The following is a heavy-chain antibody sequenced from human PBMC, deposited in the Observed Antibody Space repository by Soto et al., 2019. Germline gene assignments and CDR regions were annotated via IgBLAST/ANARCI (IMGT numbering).Heavy chain of an antibody. D-gene: IGHD3-3*01. CDR3: VRPFTGDFHGMDV. J-gene: IGHJ6*02. Sequence: HLQLRESGPGLVKPSATLSLMCTVSGASLTNSSYYWGWIRQSPGKGLEWIATVYHNGDAFYNPSLESRVNIGVDTSTNQFSLKLKSVTAADTAVYYCVRPFTGDFHGMDVWGQGTSVTVSS. CDR1: GASLTNSSYY. CDR2: VYHNGDA. V-gene: IGHV4-39*01.